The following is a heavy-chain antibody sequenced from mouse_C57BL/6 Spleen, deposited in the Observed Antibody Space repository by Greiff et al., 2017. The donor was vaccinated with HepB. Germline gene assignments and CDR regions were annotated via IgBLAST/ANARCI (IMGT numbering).Heavy chain of an antibody. CDR1: GFTFSSYG. CDR2: ISSGGRYT. Sequence: EVHLVESGGDLVKPGGSLKLSCAASGFTFSSYGMSWVRQTPDKRLEWVATISSGGRYTYYPDSVKGRFTISRDNAKNTLYLQMSSLKSEDTAMYYCARSTMVTTGAYWFDYWGQGTTLTVSS. CDR3: ARSTMVTTGAYWFDY. V-gene: IGHV5-6*01. J-gene: IGHJ2*01. D-gene: IGHD2-2*01.